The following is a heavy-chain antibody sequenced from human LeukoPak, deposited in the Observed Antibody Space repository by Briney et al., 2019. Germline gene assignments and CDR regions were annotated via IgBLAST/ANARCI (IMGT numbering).Heavy chain of an antibody. Sequence: GRSLSLSCAASGFTFSNYGMHWVRQAPGKGLEWEAVVWYDGSNKYYADSVKGRFTVSRDNSKNTLYLQMNSLRAEDTAVYYCARDRINYGGTFYYWGQGALVTVSS. CDR2: VWYDGSNK. D-gene: IGHD4-23*01. CDR1: GFTFSNYG. V-gene: IGHV3-33*01. CDR3: ARDRINYGGTFYY. J-gene: IGHJ4*02.